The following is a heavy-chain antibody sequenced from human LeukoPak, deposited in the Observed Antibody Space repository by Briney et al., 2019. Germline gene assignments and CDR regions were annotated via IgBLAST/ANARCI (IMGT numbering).Heavy chain of an antibody. CDR1: GFTFSDYY. J-gene: IGHJ3*02. V-gene: IGHV3-11*01. Sequence: GGSLRLSCAASGFTFSDYYMSWIRQAPGKGLEWVSYISSSGSTIYYADSVRGRFTISRDNAKNSLYLQMNSLRAEDTPVYYCASPTDSDAFDIWGQGTMVTVSS. CDR2: ISSSGSTI. CDR3: ASPTDSDAFDI.